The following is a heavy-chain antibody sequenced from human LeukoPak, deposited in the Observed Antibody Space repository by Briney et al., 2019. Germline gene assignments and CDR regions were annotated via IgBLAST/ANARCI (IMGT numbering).Heavy chain of an antibody. CDR3: ARGRSGFYFDY. CDR1: GYTFSSYW. D-gene: IGHD3-22*01. V-gene: IGHV3-74*01. Sequence: GGSLRLSCAAWGYTFSSYWVLWVRQAPGKGLVWVSRINTDGSSTIYADSVKGRFTISRDNAKNTLYLQMNSLRVEDTAIYYCARGRSGFYFDYWGQGTLVTVSS. CDR2: INTDGSST. J-gene: IGHJ4*02.